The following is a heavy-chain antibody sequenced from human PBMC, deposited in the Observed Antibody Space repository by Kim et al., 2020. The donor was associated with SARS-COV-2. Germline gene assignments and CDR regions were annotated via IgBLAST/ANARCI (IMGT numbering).Heavy chain of an antibody. V-gene: IGHV3-21*01. CDR1: GFTFSSYS. Sequence: GGSLRLSCAASGFTFSSYSMNWVRQAPGKGLEWVSSISSSSSYIYYADSVKGRFTISRDNAKNSLYLQMNSLRAEDTAVYYCASCRDCTMVRGVVNYYYYYGMDVWGQGTTVTVSS. CDR2: ISSSSSYI. D-gene: IGHD3-10*01. CDR3: ASCRDCTMVRGVVNYYYYYGMDV. J-gene: IGHJ6*02.